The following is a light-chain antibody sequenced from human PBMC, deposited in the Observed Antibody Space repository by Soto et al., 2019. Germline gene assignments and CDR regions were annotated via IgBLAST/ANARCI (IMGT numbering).Light chain of an antibody. CDR3: QQYDSSPIT. J-gene: IGKJ5*01. CDR1: QSISAN. CDR2: GAS. V-gene: IGKV3-15*01. Sequence: IVMTHSPATLSVSPGDIATLSFRASQSISANLAWYQQKPGQTPRLLIYGASTRASGVPAKFSGSGSGTEFTLTISSLQSEDFAVYYCQQYDSSPITFGQGTRLEIK.